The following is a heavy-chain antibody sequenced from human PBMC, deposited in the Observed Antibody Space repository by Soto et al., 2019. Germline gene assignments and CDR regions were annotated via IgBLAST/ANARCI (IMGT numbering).Heavy chain of an antibody. CDR1: GFTFSGSA. J-gene: IGHJ3*02. D-gene: IGHD7-27*01. CDR2: IRSKAYSYAT. Sequence: EVQLVESGGGLVQPGGSLILSCAASGFTFSGSAMHCVRQASGKGLEWVGRIRSKAYSYATAYAASVNGRFTLSRDDSKNTAYLQMNSLKSEDTAVYYCSRSSKTGDDAFDIWGQGTMVTVSS. CDR3: SRSSKTGDDAFDI. V-gene: IGHV3-73*01.